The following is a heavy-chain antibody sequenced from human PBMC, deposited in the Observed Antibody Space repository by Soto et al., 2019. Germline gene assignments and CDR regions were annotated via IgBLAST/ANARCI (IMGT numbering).Heavy chain of an antibody. CDR2: IIPIFGTA. J-gene: IGHJ6*01. CDR3: ARVGIVGATYYYYGMDV. CDR1: GGTFSSYA. D-gene: IGHD1-26*01. Sequence: SVKGSCKASGGTFSSYAISWGRQAPGQGLEWMGGIIPIFGTANYAQKFQGRVTITADESTSTAYMELSSLRSEDTAVYYCARVGIVGATYYYYGMDVWGQGTTVTVSS. V-gene: IGHV1-69*13.